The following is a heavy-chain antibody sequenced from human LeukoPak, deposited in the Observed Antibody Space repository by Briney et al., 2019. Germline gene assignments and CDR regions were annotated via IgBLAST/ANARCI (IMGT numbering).Heavy chain of an antibody. CDR2: FHYSGST. V-gene: IGHV4-59*01. D-gene: IGHD6-13*01. CDR3: ARGGGGSWYGTVDY. Sequence: SEALSLTCTVAGGSMSSYYWNWIRQPPGKGLEWIGYFHYSGSTNYNPSLKSRVTISVDTSKNQFSLKLSSVTAADTAMYYCARGGGGSWYGTVDYWGQGTLVTVSS. J-gene: IGHJ4*02. CDR1: GGSMSSYY.